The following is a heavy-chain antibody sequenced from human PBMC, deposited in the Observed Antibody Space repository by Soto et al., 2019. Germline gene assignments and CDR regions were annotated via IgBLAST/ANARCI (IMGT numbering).Heavy chain of an antibody. J-gene: IGHJ5*02. D-gene: IGHD6-6*01. Sequence: ASVKVSCKASGYTFTGYYMHWVRQAPGQGLEWMGWINPNSGGTNYAQKFQGRVTMTRDTSISTAYMELSRLRSDDTAVYYCARGEEAYSSSSHVWFDPWGQGXLVTVSS. CDR3: ARGEEAYSSSSHVWFDP. CDR2: INPNSGGT. CDR1: GYTFTGYY. V-gene: IGHV1-2*02.